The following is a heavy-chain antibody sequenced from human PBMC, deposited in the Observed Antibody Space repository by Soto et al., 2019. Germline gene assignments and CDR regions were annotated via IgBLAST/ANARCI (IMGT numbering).Heavy chain of an antibody. J-gene: IGHJ4*02. Sequence: SLRLSCAASGFTFDDYAMHWVRQAPGKGLEWVSGISWNSGRIGYADSVKGRFTISRDNAKKSLYLQMNSLRAEDTALYYCAKDIGYSYGYSDYWGQGTLVTVSS. V-gene: IGHV3-9*01. D-gene: IGHD5-18*01. CDR3: AKDIGYSYGYSDY. CDR1: GFTFDDYA. CDR2: ISWNSGRI.